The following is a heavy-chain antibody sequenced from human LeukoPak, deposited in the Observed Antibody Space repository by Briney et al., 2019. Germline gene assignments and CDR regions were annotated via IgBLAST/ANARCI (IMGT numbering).Heavy chain of an antibody. D-gene: IGHD1-26*01. CDR2: ISSNGGST. V-gene: IGHV3-23*01. CDR3: AKDREGSRNWFDP. J-gene: IGHJ5*02. CDR1: GFTFSSYA. Sequence: AGSLRLSCAASGFTFSSYAMSWVRQAPGKGLEWVSGISSNGGSTYHADSVKGRFTISRENTRNTLYMQMNSLRAEDTAVYYCAKDREGSRNWFDPWGQGTLVTVSS.